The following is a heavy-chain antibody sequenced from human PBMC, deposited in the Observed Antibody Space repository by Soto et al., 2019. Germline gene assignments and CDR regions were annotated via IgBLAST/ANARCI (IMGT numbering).Heavy chain of an antibody. CDR1: GYTLTNYY. CDR3: ARASGGYCSGGRCYFGL. V-gene: IGHV1-46*01. CDR2: INPSVSST. D-gene: IGHD2-15*01. Sequence: GASVKVSCKASGYTLTNYYMHWVRQAPGQGLEWMGIINPSVSSTSYAQKFQGRVAMTRDTSTSTVYMELSSLRSDDTAVYYCARASGGYCSGGRCYFGLWGQGTQVTV. J-gene: IGHJ4*02.